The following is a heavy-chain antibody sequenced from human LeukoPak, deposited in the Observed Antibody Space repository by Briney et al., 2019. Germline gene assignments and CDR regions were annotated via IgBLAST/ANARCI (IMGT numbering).Heavy chain of an antibody. CDR1: GGTFSSYA. D-gene: IGHD6-13*01. V-gene: IGHV1-69*13. CDR3: ARGGYSSSWYGEGIDY. J-gene: IGHJ4*02. Sequence: GASVKVSRKASGGTFSSYAISWVRQAPGQGLEWMGGIIPIFGTANYAQKFQGRVTITADESTSTAYMELSSLRSEDTAVYYCARGGYSSSWYGEGIDYWGQGTLVTVSS. CDR2: IIPIFGTA.